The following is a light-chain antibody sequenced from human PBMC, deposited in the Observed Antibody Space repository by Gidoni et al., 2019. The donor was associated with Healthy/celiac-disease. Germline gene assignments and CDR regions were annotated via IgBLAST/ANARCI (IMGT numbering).Light chain of an antibody. CDR3: LQDYNYPRT. V-gene: IGKV1-6*01. CDR2: AAS. CDR1: QGIRND. J-gene: IGKJ1*01. Sequence: AIQITQSPSSLSASVGDRVTITCRASQGIRNDLGWYQQKPGKAPKLLIYAASSLQSGVPSRFRGSGSGTYFTLTISSLQPEDFATYYCLQDYNYPRTFGQGTKVEIK.